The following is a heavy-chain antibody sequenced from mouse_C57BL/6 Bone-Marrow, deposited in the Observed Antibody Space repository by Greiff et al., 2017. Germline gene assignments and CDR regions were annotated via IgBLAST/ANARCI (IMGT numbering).Heavy chain of an antibody. V-gene: IGHV1-4*01. CDR3: ARPDFYYGSSQFLY. CDR2: INPSSGYT. CDR1: GYTFTSYT. J-gene: IGHJ2*01. D-gene: IGHD1-1*01. Sequence: PGASVKMSCKASGYTFTSYTMHWVKQRPGQGLEWIGYINPSSGYTKYNQKFKDKATLTADKSSSTAYMQLSSLTSEDSAVYYCARPDFYYGSSQFLYWGQGTTLTVSS.